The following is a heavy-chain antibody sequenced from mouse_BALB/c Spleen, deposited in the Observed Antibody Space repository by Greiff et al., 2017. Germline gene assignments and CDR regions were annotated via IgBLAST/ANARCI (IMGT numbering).Heavy chain of an antibody. CDR2: IWAGGST. V-gene: IGHV2-9*02. CDR3: AREGYDGYYDAMDY. Sequence: QVQLKESGPGLVAPSQSLSITCTVSGFSLTSYGVHWVRQPPGKGLEWLGVIWAGGSTNYNSALMSRLSISKDNSKSQVFLKMNSLQTDDTAMYYCAREGYDGYYDAMDYWGQGTSVTVSS. J-gene: IGHJ4*01. D-gene: IGHD2-3*01. CDR1: GFSLTSYG.